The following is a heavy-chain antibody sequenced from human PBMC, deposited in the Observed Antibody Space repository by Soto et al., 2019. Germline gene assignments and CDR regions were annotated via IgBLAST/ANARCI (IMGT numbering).Heavy chain of an antibody. J-gene: IGHJ3*02. CDR1: GFTFSDYY. D-gene: IGHD3-10*01. CDR3: ARSYYYGSGSYYNDAFDI. Sequence: PGGSLRLSCAASGFTFSDYYMSWIRQAPGKGLEWVSYISSSGSTIYYADSVKGRFTISRDNAKNSLYLQMNSLRAEDTAVYYCARSYYYGSGSYYNDAFDIWGQGTMVTVSS. V-gene: IGHV3-11*01. CDR2: ISSSGSTI.